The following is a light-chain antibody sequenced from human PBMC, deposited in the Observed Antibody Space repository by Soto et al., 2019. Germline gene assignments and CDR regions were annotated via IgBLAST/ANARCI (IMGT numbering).Light chain of an antibody. Sequence: QSVLTQAASVSGFRGQSIAISCTGTISDVGGYDYVSWYQQQPDKAPKLMIYEVTKRPSGVSNRFSGSKSGNTASLTISGLQSEDEADYYCSSHTSGSTRVFGSGTKVTVL. CDR2: EVT. J-gene: IGLJ1*01. CDR1: ISDVGGYDY. V-gene: IGLV2-14*01. CDR3: SSHTSGSTRV.